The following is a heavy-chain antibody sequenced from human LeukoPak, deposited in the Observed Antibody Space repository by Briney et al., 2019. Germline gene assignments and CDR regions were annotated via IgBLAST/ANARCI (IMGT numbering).Heavy chain of an antibody. CDR2: IIPILGIA. V-gene: IGHV1-69*04. CDR1: GGTFSSYV. J-gene: IGHJ5*02. CDR3: ARDQDYYDSSGYYYDPS. Sequence: SVKVSCKASGGTFSSYVISWVRQAPGQGLEWMGRIIPILGIANYAQKFQGRVTITADKSTSTAYMELSSLRSEDTAVYYCARDQDYYDSSGYYYDPSWGQGTLVTVSS. D-gene: IGHD3-22*01.